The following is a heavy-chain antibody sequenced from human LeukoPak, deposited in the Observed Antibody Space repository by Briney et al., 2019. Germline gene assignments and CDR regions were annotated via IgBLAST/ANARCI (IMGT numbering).Heavy chain of an antibody. D-gene: IGHD2-2*01. Sequence: ASVKVSCKASGYTFTGYYMHWVRQAPGQGLEWMGRFNPNSGGTNYAQKFQGRVTMTRDTSISTAYMELSRLGSDDTAVYYCARGYCSSTSCYNWFDPWGQGTLVTVSS. CDR1: GYTFTGYY. CDR3: ARGYCSSTSCYNWFDP. CDR2: FNPNSGGT. J-gene: IGHJ5*02. V-gene: IGHV1-2*06.